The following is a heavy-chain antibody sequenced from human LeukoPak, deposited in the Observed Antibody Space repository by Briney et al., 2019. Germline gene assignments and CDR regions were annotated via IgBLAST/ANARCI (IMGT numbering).Heavy chain of an antibody. CDR1: GFSFTNYW. J-gene: IGHJ4*02. D-gene: IGHD3-9*01. CDR3: ARRDYDILTGRYYYFDY. V-gene: IGHV5-51*01. Sequence: GESLKISCKGSGFSFTNYWIGWVRQTPGKGLEWMGIIYPGDSDTRYSPSFQGQVTISADKSISTAYLQWSSLKASDTAMYYCARRDYDILTGRYYYFDYWGQGTLVTVSS. CDR2: IYPGDSDT.